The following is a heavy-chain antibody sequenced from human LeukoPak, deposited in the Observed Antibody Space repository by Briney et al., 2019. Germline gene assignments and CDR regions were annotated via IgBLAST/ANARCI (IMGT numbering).Heavy chain of an antibody. CDR2: IYYSGST. Sequence: SQTLSLTCTVSGGSISSGDYYWSWIRQPPGKGLEWIGYIYYSGSTYYNPSLKSRVTISVDTSKNQFSLKLSSVTAADTAVYYCARDFMVRGVTHFDYWGQGTLVTVSS. CDR3: ARDFMVRGVTHFDY. V-gene: IGHV4-30-4*01. CDR1: GGSISSGDYY. J-gene: IGHJ4*02. D-gene: IGHD3-10*01.